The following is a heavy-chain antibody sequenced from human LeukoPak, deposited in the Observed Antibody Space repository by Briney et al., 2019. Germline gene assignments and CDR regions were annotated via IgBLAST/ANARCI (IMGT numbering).Heavy chain of an antibody. J-gene: IGHJ3*02. CDR3: ARGGSSSDAFDI. CDR1: GFIFSGYS. CDR2: ISSSSSYI. V-gene: IGHV3-21*01. Sequence: PGGSLRLSCAASGFIFSGYSMNWVRQAPGKGLEWVSSISSSSSYIYYADSLKGRFTISRDNAKNSLYLQMNSLRAEDTAVYYCARGGSSSDAFDIWGQGTMVTVSS. D-gene: IGHD3-16*01.